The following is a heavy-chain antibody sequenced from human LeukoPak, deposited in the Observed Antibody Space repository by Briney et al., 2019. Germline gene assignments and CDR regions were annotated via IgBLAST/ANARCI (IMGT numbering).Heavy chain of an antibody. CDR1: RFTFSNYW. Sequence: GGSLRLSCAASRFTFSNYWMSWVRQAPGKGLEWVANIEQDGSEKFHVDSVKGRFIIFRDNAKNSLYLQMTSLRADDTAAYYCARQRGSYSLDYWGQGTLVTVPS. V-gene: IGHV3-7*01. D-gene: IGHD1-26*01. CDR2: IEQDGSEK. J-gene: IGHJ4*02. CDR3: ARQRGSYSLDY.